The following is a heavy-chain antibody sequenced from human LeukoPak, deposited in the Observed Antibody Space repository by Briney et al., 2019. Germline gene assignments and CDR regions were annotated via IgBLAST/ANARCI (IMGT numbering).Heavy chain of an antibody. Sequence: GGSLRLSCAASGFTFDDYAMHWVRQAPGKGLEWVSGISWNSGSIGYADSVKGRFTISRDNAKNSLYLQMNSLRAEDTAVYYCARGSSIAAPYYYYGMDVWGQGTTVTVSS. V-gene: IGHV3-9*01. CDR1: GFTFDDYA. D-gene: IGHD6-6*01. CDR2: ISWNSGSI. J-gene: IGHJ6*02. CDR3: ARGSSIAAPYYYYGMDV.